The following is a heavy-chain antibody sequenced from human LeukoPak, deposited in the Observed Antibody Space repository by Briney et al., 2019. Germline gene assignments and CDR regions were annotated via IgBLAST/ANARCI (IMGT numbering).Heavy chain of an antibody. CDR2: IYYSGST. J-gene: IGHJ2*01. Sequence: PSETLSLTCTVSGGPISSYYWSWIRQPPGKGLEWIGYIYYSGSTNYNPSLKSRVTISVDTSKNQFSLKLSSVTAADTAVYYCARRKSSGWNFDLWGRGTLVTVSS. CDR3: ARRKSSGWNFDL. CDR1: GGPISSYY. V-gene: IGHV4-59*08. D-gene: IGHD6-19*01.